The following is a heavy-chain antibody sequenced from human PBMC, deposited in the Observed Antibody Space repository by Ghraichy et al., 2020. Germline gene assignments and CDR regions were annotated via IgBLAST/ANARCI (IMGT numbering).Heavy chain of an antibody. D-gene: IGHD4-11*01. Sequence: ASVKGSCKASGYTFTGHYIHWVRQAPGQGLEWMGWINPDTGGTKFAQKFQGWVTMTRDTSINTAYIEMRRLMSDDTAIYYCARSLATVSSYFYYSIDVWGQGTTVTVSS. V-gene: IGHV1-2*04. CDR2: INPDTGGT. CDR1: GYTFTGHY. CDR3: ARSLATVSSYFYYSIDV. J-gene: IGHJ6*02.